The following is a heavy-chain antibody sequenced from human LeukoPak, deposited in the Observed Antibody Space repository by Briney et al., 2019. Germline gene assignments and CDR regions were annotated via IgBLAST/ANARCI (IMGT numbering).Heavy chain of an antibody. CDR3: ATLNSCGNDC. D-gene: IGHD5-18*01. J-gene: IGHJ4*02. V-gene: IGHV3-74*01. Sequence: PGGSLSLSCEASRFTFSRLWMHWARQPEGKWLMWVSRIDTDGSTTTYADSVKGRFTISRDNAKHTVYLQINSLRADDTAVYYCATLNSCGNDCWGQGVLVTVSS. CDR2: IDTDGSTT. CDR1: RFTFSRLW.